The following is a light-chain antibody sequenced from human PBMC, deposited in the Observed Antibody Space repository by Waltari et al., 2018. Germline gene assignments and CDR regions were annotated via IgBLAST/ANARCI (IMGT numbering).Light chain of an antibody. CDR2: ATS. J-gene: IGKJ4*01. V-gene: IGKV1-16*02. CDR1: QGISKS. Sequence: DIQMTQSPSSLSASVGDRVTSTCRASQGISKSLAWFKQKPGKAPKSLIYATSSLQSGVPSKFSGSGSGTAFTLTISSLEPEDFTVYYCQHRSNWPSLTFGGGTKVEI. CDR3: QHRSNWPSLT.